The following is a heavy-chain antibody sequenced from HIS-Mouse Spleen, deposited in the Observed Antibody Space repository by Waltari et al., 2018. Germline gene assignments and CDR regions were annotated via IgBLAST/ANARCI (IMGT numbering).Heavy chain of an antibody. CDR3: AREIPYSSSWYDWYFDL. D-gene: IGHD6-13*01. CDR1: GGSISSSSYY. J-gene: IGHJ2*01. Sequence: QLQLQESGPGLVKPSETLSLTCTVSGGSISSSSYYWGWIRQPPGKGLEWIGSICYSGGTYYHPSLKSRVTISVDTSKNQFSLKLSSVTAADTAVYYCAREIPYSSSWYDWYFDLWGRGTLVTVSS. CDR2: ICYSGGT. V-gene: IGHV4-39*07.